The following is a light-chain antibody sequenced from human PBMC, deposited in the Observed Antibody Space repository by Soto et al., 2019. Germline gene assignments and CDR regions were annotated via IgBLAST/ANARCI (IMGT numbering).Light chain of an antibody. CDR2: WAS. Sequence: DIVMTQSPDSLAVSLGERATINCKSSQSVLYSSNNKNYLAWYQQKPGKPPKLLIYWASTRESGFPDRFSGSGSGTDFSLTISSLQAEDVAVYYCQQYYSTPPITFGQGTRLEIK. J-gene: IGKJ5*01. CDR3: QQYYSTPPIT. CDR1: QSVLYSSNNKNY. V-gene: IGKV4-1*01.